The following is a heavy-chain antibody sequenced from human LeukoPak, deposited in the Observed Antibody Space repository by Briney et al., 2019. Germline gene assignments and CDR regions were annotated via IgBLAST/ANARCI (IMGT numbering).Heavy chain of an antibody. CDR2: ISGSGGNT. J-gene: IGHJ4*02. V-gene: IGHV3-23*01. CDR1: GFTFSTYS. CDR3: AKDNRDSDVWFGELPYYFDS. Sequence: PGGSLTLFCAPSGFTFSTYSMSWVRQDPGERLEWVSAISGSGGNTNYADSVKGRYIISSDNSKKTLYLQMNSLRAEDTDVYYCAKDNRDSDVWFGELPYYFDSWGQGTLVTVSS. D-gene: IGHD3-10*01.